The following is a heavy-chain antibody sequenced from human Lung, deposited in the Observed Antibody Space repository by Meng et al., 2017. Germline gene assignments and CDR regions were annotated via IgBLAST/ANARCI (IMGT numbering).Heavy chain of an antibody. Sequence: KLKESGPGLVKPSQTLSRTCTVSGGSISSSNYYWSWIRQPPGKGLEWSGHIYNSGSTYYNPSLKSRITISVDTSKNQFSLKLSSVTAADTAVYYCARGQKGYFDLWGRGTLVTVSS. CDR1: GGSISSSNYY. CDR2: IYNSGST. J-gene: IGHJ2*01. V-gene: IGHV4-30-4*01. CDR3: ARGQKGYFDL.